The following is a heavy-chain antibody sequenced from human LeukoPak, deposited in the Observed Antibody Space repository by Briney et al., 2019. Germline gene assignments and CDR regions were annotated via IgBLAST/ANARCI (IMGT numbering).Heavy chain of an antibody. Sequence: SETLSLTCTVSGGSISNFYWSWIRQPPGKGLEWIGYIDYTGSTNYNPSLKSRVTISLDTSKNQFSLKLSSVTAADTAVYYCASPTRYSSGWNDIDYWGQGTLVTVSS. CDR1: GGSISNFY. D-gene: IGHD6-19*01. CDR3: ASPTRYSSGWNDIDY. J-gene: IGHJ4*02. V-gene: IGHV4-59*08. CDR2: IDYTGST.